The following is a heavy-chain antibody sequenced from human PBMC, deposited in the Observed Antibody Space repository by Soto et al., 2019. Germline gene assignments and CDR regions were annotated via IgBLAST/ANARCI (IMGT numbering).Heavy chain of an antibody. CDR3: ARILRGVNGDYYYYGMDV. V-gene: IGHV3-30-3*01. CDR2: ISYDGSNK. J-gene: IGHJ6*02. D-gene: IGHD3-10*01. CDR1: GFTFSSYA. Sequence: GGSLRLSCAASGFTFSSYAMHWVRQAPGKGLEWVAVISYDGSNKYYADSVKGRFTISRDNSKNTLYLQMNSLRAEDTAVYYCARILRGVNGDYYYYGMDVWGQGTTVTVAS.